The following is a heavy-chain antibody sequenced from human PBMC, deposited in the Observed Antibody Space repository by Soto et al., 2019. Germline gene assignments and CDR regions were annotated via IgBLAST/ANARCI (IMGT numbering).Heavy chain of an antibody. CDR2: IWYDGSNK. Sequence: GGSLRLSCAASGFTFSSYGMHWVRQAPGKGLEWVAVIWYDGSNKYYADFVKGRFTISRDNSKNTLYLQMNSLRAEDTAVYYCASRSPALDYWGQGALVTVSS. V-gene: IGHV3-33*01. CDR3: ASRSPALDY. J-gene: IGHJ4*02. CDR1: GFTFSSYG. D-gene: IGHD2-2*01.